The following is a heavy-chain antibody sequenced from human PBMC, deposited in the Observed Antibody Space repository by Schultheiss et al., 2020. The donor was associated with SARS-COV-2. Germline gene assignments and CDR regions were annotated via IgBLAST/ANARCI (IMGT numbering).Heavy chain of an antibody. D-gene: IGHD3-10*01. CDR1: GFTFSSYA. CDR3: VKEVWAYYYGSGSYYTGDAFDI. V-gene: IGHV3-64D*09. CDR2: ISSNGGST. Sequence: GESLKISCSASGFTFSSYAMHWVRQAPGKGLEYVSAISSNGGSTYYADSVKGRFTISRDNSKNTLYLQMSSLRAEDTAVYYCVKEVWAYYYGSGSYYTGDAFDIWGQGTMVTVSS. J-gene: IGHJ3*02.